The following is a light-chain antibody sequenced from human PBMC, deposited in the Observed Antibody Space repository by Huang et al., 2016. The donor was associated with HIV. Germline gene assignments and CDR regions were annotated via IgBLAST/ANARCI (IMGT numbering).Light chain of an antibody. V-gene: IGKV1-39*01. CDR1: QNIKKY. CDR2: GAY. CDR3: QQSYSTLLFT. Sequence: DIQMTQSPSSLSASVGVRVTITCRASQNIKKYLNWYQQKPGKAPKLLIYGAYSLQSGVPSRFSGSGSGTDCTLTISSLQPEDFATYYCQQSYSTLLFTFGPGTKVDI. J-gene: IGKJ3*01.